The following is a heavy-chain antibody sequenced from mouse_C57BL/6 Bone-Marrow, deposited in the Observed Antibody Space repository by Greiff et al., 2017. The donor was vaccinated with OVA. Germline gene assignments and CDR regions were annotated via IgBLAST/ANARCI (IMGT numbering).Heavy chain of an antibody. J-gene: IGHJ3*01. CDR2: IYPGSGNT. CDR3: ARALLLAY. V-gene: IGHV1-76*01. CDR1: GYTFTDYY. D-gene: IGHD1-2*01. Sequence: QVQLQQSGAELVRPGASVKLSCKASGYTFTDYYINWVKQRPGQGLEWIARIYPGSGNTYYNEKFKGKATLTAEKSSSTAYMQLSSLTSEDTAVYYCARALLLAYWGQGTLVTVSA.